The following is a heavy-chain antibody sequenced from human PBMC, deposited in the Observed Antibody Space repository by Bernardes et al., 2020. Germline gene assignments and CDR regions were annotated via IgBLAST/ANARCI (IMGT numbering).Heavy chain of an antibody. J-gene: IGHJ6*02. Sequence: GGSLRLSCSASRFTFSYYAMHWVRQAPGRGLEWLAVVLNDGSKKYYADSVRGRFTVSRDNSMSTLYLQMNSLGPEDTALYYCVRGTYCSTTNCYAAADAMDVWGQGTTVIVSS. V-gene: IGHV3-30*04. CDR1: RFTFSYYA. D-gene: IGHD2-2*01. CDR3: VRGTYCSTTNCYAAADAMDV. CDR2: VLNDGSKK.